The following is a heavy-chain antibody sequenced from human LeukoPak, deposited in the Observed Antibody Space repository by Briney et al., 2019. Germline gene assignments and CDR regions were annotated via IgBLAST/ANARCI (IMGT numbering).Heavy chain of an antibody. V-gene: IGHV4-59*01. J-gene: IGHJ3*02. Sequence: SETLSLTCTVSGGSISSYYWSWIRQPPGKGLEWIGYIYYSGSTNYNPSLKSRVTISVDTSKNQFSLKLSSVTAADTAVYYCARSPSGSYYGPGAFDIWGQGTMVTVSS. CDR3: ARSPSGSYYGPGAFDI. CDR1: GGSISSYY. D-gene: IGHD1-26*01. CDR2: IYYSGST.